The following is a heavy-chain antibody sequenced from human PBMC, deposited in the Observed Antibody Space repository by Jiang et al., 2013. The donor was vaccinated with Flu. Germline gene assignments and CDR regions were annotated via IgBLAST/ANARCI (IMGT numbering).Heavy chain of an antibody. CDR3: ARSLVYYDSSGYPVFDY. CDR2: IYYSGST. CDR1: GGSISSGGYY. Sequence: SGSGLVKPSQTLSLTCTVSGGSISSGGYYWNWIRQHPGKGLEWIGYIYYSGSTYCNPSLKSRVTISVDTSKNQFSLKLSSVTAADTAVYYCARSLVYYDSSGYPVFDYWGQGTLVTVSS. J-gene: IGHJ4*02. D-gene: IGHD3-22*01. V-gene: IGHV4-31*03.